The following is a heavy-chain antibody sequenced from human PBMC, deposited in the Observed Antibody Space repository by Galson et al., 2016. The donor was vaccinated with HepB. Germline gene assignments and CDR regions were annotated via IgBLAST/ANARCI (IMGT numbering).Heavy chain of an antibody. CDR1: GVNLSSNA. V-gene: IGHV1-69*13. CDR3: ARGRGLWFGEGTPYYGMDV. CDR2: IIPILGTA. J-gene: IGHJ6*02. Sequence: SVKVSCKASGVNLSSNAVSWVRQAPGQGLELMGGIIPILGTANYAQKFQGRVTITADESTRTAYMEPSSLRSEDTAVYYCARGRGLWFGEGTPYYGMDVWGQGTTVTVSS. D-gene: IGHD3-10*01.